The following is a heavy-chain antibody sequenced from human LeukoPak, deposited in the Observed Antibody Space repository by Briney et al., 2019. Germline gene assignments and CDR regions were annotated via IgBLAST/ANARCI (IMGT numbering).Heavy chain of an antibody. CDR2: IYHSGTT. D-gene: IGHD2-21*01. CDR1: GGSIRSRGHY. Sequence: SETLSLTCTVSGGSIRSRGHYWGWIRQPPGEGLEWIGIIYHSGTTYYNASLKSRVTISLDTSKNQFSLKVTSVTAADTAVYYCVRPYCGGECQSKNNWFDPWGQGTLVTVSS. J-gene: IGHJ5*02. V-gene: IGHV4-39*07. CDR3: VRPYCGGECQSKNNWFDP.